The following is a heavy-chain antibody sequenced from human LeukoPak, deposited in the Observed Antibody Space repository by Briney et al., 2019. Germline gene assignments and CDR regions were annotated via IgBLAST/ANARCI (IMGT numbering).Heavy chain of an antibody. CDR3: ARGRGNGMNYYYYYMDV. Sequence: KASETLSLTCTVSGGSISTYYWSWIRQPPGKGLEWIGYIYYSGSTNYNPSLKSRVTISVDTSKNQFSLKLSSVTAADTAVYYCARGRGNGMNYYYYYMDVWGKGTTVTVSS. CDR1: GGSISTYY. V-gene: IGHV4-59*12. J-gene: IGHJ6*03. D-gene: IGHD1-1*01. CDR2: IYYSGST.